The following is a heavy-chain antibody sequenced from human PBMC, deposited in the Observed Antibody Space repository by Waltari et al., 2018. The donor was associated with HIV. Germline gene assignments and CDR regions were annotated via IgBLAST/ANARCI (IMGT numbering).Heavy chain of an antibody. J-gene: IGHJ1*01. Sequence: EVQLVESGGGLVRPGGSLRLSCLASGFTFSAYDMNWVRQAPGKGLGWCSDISERGLTFYSTASTKGRFTVSKNNAKRSLYLDMSGLTAADTAVYCCVRGSAACVTGGMQVVQPGPGGQGTLVTVS. D-gene: IGHD6-6*01. CDR3: VRGSAACVTGGMQVVQPGP. CDR1: GFTFSAYD. CDR2: ISERGLTF. V-gene: IGHV3-48*03.